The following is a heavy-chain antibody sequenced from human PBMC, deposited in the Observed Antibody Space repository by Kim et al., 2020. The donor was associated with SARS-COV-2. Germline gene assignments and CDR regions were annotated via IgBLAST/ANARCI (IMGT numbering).Heavy chain of an antibody. CDR3: RRPTTVTRPSDSLYYG. Sequence: GGSLRLSCAASGFRFSDSSIHWVRQAPGKGLEWVGLIGSKADNHATAYRSSVKGRFTLSRDDSKKTVSLEMNSLTVEDTAVYYCRRPTTVTRPSDSLYYG. V-gene: IGHV3-73*01. CDR2: IGSKADNHAT. CDR1: GFRFSDSS. D-gene: IGHD4-17*01. J-gene: IGHJ6*01.